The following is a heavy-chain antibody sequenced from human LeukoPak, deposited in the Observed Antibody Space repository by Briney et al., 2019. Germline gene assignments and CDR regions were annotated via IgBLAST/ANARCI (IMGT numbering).Heavy chain of an antibody. D-gene: IGHD6-6*01. CDR1: GFAFSSYS. CDR3: ARVYPGVIAAHY. V-gene: IGHV3-21*01. CDR2: ISSSSSYI. Sequence: GALRLSCAASGFAFSSYSMNWARQAPGKGLEWVSSISSSSSYIYYADSVKGRFTIYRDNAKNSLYLQMNSLRAEDTAVYYCARVYPGVIAAHYWGQGTLVTVSS. J-gene: IGHJ4*02.